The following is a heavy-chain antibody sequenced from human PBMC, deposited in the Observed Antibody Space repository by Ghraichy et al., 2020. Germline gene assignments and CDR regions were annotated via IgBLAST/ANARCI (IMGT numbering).Heavy chain of an antibody. J-gene: IGHJ4*02. D-gene: IGHD5-18*01. Sequence: ASVKVSCKASGYTFTGYYMHWVRQAPGQGLEWMGWINPNSGGTNYAQKFQGRVTMTRDTSISTAYMELSRLRSDDTAVYYCASANPRYSYGSFDYWGQGTLVTVSS. CDR1: GYTFTGYY. CDR2: INPNSGGT. V-gene: IGHV1-2*02. CDR3: ASANPRYSYGSFDY.